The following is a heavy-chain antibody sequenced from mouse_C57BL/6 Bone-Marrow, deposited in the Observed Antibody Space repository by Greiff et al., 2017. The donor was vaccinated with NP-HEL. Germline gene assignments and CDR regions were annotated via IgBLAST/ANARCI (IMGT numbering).Heavy chain of an antibody. CDR2: ISSGGSYT. V-gene: IGHV5-6*01. J-gene: IGHJ2*01. D-gene: IGHD1-1*01. Sequence: VQLQQSGGDLVKPGGSLKLSCAASGFTFSSYGMSWVRQTPDNRLEWVATISSGGSYTYYPDSVTGRFTISRDNAKKTLYQQMSSLKSEDTAMYYCARPPYYYGSSYFDYWGQGTTLTVSS. CDR3: ARPPYYYGSSYFDY. CDR1: GFTFSSYG.